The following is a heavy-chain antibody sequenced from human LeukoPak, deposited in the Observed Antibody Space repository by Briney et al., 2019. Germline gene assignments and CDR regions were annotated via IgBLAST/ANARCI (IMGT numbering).Heavy chain of an antibody. Sequence: GGSLRLSCAASGFTFSNYGMHWVRQAPGMGLEWVAMIWFDGSNKYYGDSVKGRFTISRDNSKNTLFLQMNSLRIEDTAVYYCAKDRGSCSPTRCPTYHAFEIWGQGTMATVSS. J-gene: IGHJ3*02. CDR1: GFTFSNYG. V-gene: IGHV3-30*02. CDR2: IWFDGSNK. CDR3: AKDRGSCSPTRCPTYHAFEI. D-gene: IGHD2-15*01.